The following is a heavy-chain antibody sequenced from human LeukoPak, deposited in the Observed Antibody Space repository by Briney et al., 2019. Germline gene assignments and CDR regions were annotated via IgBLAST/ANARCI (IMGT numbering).Heavy chain of an antibody. CDR2: IKQDGSEK. CDR3: ARDRSGYSWLTWRHGMDV. V-gene: IGHV3-7*01. Sequence: GGSPRLSCAASGFTFSSYWMSWVRQAPGKGLEWVANIKQDGSEKYYVDSVKGRFTISRDNAKNSLYLQMNSLRAEDTAVYYCARDRSGYSWLTWRHGMDVWGQGTTVTVSS. J-gene: IGHJ6*02. CDR1: GFTFSSYW. D-gene: IGHD6-13*01.